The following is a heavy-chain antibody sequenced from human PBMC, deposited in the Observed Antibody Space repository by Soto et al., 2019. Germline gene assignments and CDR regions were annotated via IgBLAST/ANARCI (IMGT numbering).Heavy chain of an antibody. D-gene: IGHD3-22*01. CDR3: ASYYYDSSGYYITGY. CDR1: GYTFTSYD. J-gene: IGHJ4*02. CDR2: MNPNSGNT. Sequence: GASVKVSCKASGYTFTSYDINWVRQATGQGLEWMGWMNPNSGNTGYAQKFQGRVTMTRNTSISTAYMELSSLRSGDTAVYYCASYYYDSSGYYITGYWGQGTLVTVSS. V-gene: IGHV1-8*01.